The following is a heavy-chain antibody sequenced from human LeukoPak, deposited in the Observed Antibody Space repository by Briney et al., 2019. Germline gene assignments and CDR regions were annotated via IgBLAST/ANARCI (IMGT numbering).Heavy chain of an antibody. CDR3: ARTPHYYGSGSYYRGGYFDY. CDR1: GFTVSSNY. J-gene: IGHJ4*02. D-gene: IGHD3-10*01. CDR2: IYSGDST. V-gene: IGHV3-53*01. Sequence: GGSLRLSCAASGFTVSSNYMSWVRQAPGKGLEWVSVIYSGDSTYYADSVKGRFTISRDNSKNTLYLQMNSLRAEDTAVYYCARTPHYYGSGSYYRGGYFDYWGQGTLVTVSS.